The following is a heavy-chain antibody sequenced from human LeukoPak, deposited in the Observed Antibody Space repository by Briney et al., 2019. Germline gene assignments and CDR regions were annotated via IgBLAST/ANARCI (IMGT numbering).Heavy chain of an antibody. CDR1: GFTFSDHS. D-gene: IGHD3-10*01. CDR2: ISTSSTTI. Sequence: GGSLRLSCAASGFTFSDHSMNWVRQAPGKGLEWVSYISTSSTTIYYADSVKGRFTISRDNSKNTLYLQMNSLRAEDTAVYYCAKGDLNYYGSGSYYIAPDFDYWGQGTLVTVSS. V-gene: IGHV3-48*01. CDR3: AKGDLNYYGSGSYYIAPDFDY. J-gene: IGHJ4*02.